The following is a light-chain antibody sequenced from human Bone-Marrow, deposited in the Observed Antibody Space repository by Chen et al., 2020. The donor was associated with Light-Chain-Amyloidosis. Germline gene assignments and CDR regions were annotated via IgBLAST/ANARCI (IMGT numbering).Light chain of an antibody. CDR2: AAS. V-gene: IGKV1-39*01. J-gene: IGKJ5*01. Sequence: DIQMTQSPSSLSASVGDRVTITCRASQSISSYLNWYQQKPGKAPKLLIYAASSLQSGVPSRFSGSGSGTDFTLTISSLQPEAFATYYCQQSYSTPPTFGQGTRLGI. CDR1: QSISSY. CDR3: QQSYSTPPT.